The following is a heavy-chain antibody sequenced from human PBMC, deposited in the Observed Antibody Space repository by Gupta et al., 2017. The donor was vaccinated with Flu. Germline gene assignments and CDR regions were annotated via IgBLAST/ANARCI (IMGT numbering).Heavy chain of an antibody. CDR2: ISGSGGST. CDR3: AKGRLYSSSSHSPIPDY. D-gene: IGHD6-6*01. CDR1: A. V-gene: IGHV3-23*01. Sequence: AMSWVRQAPGKGLEWVSAISGSGGSTYYADSVKGRFTISRDNSKNTLYLQMNSLRAEDTAVYYCAKGRLYSSSSHSPIPDYWGQGTLVTVSS. J-gene: IGHJ4*02.